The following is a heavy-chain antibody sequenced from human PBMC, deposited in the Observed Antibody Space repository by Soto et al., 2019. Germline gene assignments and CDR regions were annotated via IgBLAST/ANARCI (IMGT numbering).Heavy chain of an antibody. CDR3: ARDSGSGGSCASAPLYYYYGMDV. Sequence: QVQLVQSGAEVKKPGSSVKVSCKASGGTFSSYAISWVRQAPGQGLEWMGGIIPIFGTANYAQKFQGRVTITADESTSTAYMELSSLRSEDTAVYYCARDSGSGGSCASAPLYYYYGMDVWGQGTTVTVSS. J-gene: IGHJ6*02. CDR1: GGTFSSYA. V-gene: IGHV1-69*01. D-gene: IGHD2-15*01. CDR2: IIPIFGTA.